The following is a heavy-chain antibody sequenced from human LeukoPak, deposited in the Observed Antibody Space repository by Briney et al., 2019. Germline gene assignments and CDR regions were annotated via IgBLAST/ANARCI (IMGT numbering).Heavy chain of an antibody. D-gene: IGHD5-18*01. CDR1: GDSVSNDTAA. Sequence: SQTLSLTCAISGDSVSNDTAAWSWIRQSPSRGLEWLGRTYYRSKWYYDYAISVKSRMTIDLETSKNRFSLHLNSVTPDDTAVYYCARLRRYIKQATSGMDVWGKGPRSPSPQ. CDR2: TYYRSKWYY. CDR3: ARLRRYIKQATSGMDV. J-gene: IGHJ6*01. V-gene: IGHV6-1*01.